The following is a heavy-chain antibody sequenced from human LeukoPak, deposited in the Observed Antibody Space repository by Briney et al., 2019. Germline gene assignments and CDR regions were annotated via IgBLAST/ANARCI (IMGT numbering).Heavy chain of an antibody. J-gene: IGHJ4*02. Sequence: PSETLSLTCTVSGASINSGDYYWSWIRQPPGKGLEWIGYIYYSGSTFYNPSLMSRVTISIHTSKNQFSLKLSSVTAADTAVYYCARDRFGQRIFDSWGQGTLVTVSS. V-gene: IGHV4-30-4*01. CDR2: IYYSGST. D-gene: IGHD2-15*01. CDR3: ARDRFGQRIFDS. CDR1: GASINSGDYY.